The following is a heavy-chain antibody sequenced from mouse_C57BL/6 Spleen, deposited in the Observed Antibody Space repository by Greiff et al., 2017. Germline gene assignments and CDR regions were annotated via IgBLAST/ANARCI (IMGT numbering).Heavy chain of an antibody. CDR3: ARWGLYGNYAMDY. CDR1: GYTFTDYN. D-gene: IGHD2-1*01. Sequence: EVQLQQSGPELVKPGASVKIPCKASGYTFTDYNMDWVKQSHGKSLEWIGDIIPNNGGTIYNQKFKGKATLTVDKSSSTAYMELRSLTSEDTAVYYCARWGLYGNYAMDYWGQGTSVTGSS. J-gene: IGHJ4*01. CDR2: IIPNNGGT. V-gene: IGHV1-18*01.